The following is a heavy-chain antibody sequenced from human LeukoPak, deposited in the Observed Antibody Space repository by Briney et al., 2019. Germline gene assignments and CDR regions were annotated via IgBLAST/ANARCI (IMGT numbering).Heavy chain of an antibody. V-gene: IGHV1-69*13. CDR2: IIPIFGTA. Sequence: SVTVSCKASGGTFSSYAISWVRQAPGQGLEWMGGIIPIFGTANYAQKFQGRVTITADESTSTAYVELSSLRSEDTAVYYCAAGSAGFSRFDYWGQGTLVTVSS. D-gene: IGHD3-10*01. J-gene: IGHJ4*02. CDR1: GGTFSSYA. CDR3: AAGSAGFSRFDY.